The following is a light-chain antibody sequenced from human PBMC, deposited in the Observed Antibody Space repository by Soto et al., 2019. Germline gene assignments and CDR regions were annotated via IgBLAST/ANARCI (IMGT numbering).Light chain of an antibody. J-gene: IGKJ5*01. CDR3: QQYNSWPPIT. CDR2: GAS. V-gene: IGKV3-15*01. Sequence: IVLRQSPGTLSLSTGERATLSCRASQSISSNLAWYQQKPGQAPRLLIYGASTRAAGIPARFSGSGSGTEFTLTISSLQSEDFAVYYCQQYNSWPPITFGQGTRLEI. CDR1: QSISSN.